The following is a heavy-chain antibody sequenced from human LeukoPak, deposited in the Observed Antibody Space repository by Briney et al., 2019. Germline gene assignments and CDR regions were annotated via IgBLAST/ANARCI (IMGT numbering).Heavy chain of an antibody. CDR1: GDSISSAYY. CDR3: ARGLLFSGVADY. V-gene: IGHV4-38-2*02. J-gene: IGHJ4*02. D-gene: IGHD3-10*02. Sequence: SETLSLTCTVSGDSISSAYYWGWIRQPPGKGLEWIGSIYHSGSTYYNPSLNSRVTISVDTSKNQFSLRLSSVTAADTAVYYCARGLLFSGVADYWGQGTLVTVSS. CDR2: IYHSGST.